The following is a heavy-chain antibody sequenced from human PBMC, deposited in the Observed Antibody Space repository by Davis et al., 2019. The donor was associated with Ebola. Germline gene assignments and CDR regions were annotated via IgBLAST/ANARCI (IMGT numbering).Heavy chain of an antibody. V-gene: IGHV3-23*01. J-gene: IGHJ4*02. CDR1: GFLFDNYA. Sequence: GESLKISCVASGFLFDNYAMSWVRQSPGKGLEWISSISPTGNVINYAESMEGRFTVSRDNSKNTLYLQMNSPRADDTARYYCAKQLERRGSFDYWGQGTLVTVSS. CDR3: AKQLERRGSFDY. CDR2: ISPTGNVI. D-gene: IGHD3-16*01.